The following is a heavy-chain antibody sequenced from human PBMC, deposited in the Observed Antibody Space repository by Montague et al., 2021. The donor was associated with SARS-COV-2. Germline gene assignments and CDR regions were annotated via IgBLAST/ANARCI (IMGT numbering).Heavy chain of an antibody. V-gene: IGHV3-30*04. CDR2: ISFDGSSK. Sequence: SLRLSCAASGFTFSSHPMHWVRQAPGNGLEWVAVISFDGSSKYYVDSMKGRLTISRDNSKNTLFLQMNSLRVEDTAVHYCARGRQWLVLGQVDYWGQGTLVTVSS. CDR1: GFTFSSHP. CDR3: ARGRQWLVLGQVDY. D-gene: IGHD3-22*01. J-gene: IGHJ4*02.